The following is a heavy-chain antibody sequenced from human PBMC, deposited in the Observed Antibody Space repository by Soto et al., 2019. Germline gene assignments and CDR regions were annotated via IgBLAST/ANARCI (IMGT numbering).Heavy chain of an antibody. Sequence: ASVKVSCKASGGTFSSYRINWVRQAPGQGLEWVGGIVPIYRTADYAQKFQGRVTITADESARTAYLEVRSLKSQDTAVYYCARDSGAKLSSSWGQGTLVTVST. D-gene: IGHD6-13*01. CDR3: ARDSGAKLSSS. CDR1: GGTFSSYR. V-gene: IGHV1-69*13. J-gene: IGHJ4*02. CDR2: IVPIYRTA.